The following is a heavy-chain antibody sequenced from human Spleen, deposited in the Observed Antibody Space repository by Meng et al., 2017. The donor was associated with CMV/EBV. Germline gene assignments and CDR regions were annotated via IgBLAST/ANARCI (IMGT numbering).Heavy chain of an antibody. J-gene: IGHJ6*02. CDR3: ARGDLVRRRLYYGMDV. Sequence: ASVKVSCKASGYTFTGYYMHWVRQAPGQGLEWMGIVNPSGGRPNYAQKFQGRVTAARDTSTGTVYMELNSLRFEDTAVYYCARGDLVRRRLYYGMDVWGQGTTVTVSS. V-gene: IGHV1-46*01. D-gene: IGHD1-1*01. CDR1: GYTFTGYY. CDR2: VNPSGGRP.